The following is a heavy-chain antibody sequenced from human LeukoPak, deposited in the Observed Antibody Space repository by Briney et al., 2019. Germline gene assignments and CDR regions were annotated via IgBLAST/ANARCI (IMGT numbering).Heavy chain of an antibody. J-gene: IGHJ5*02. CDR2: IRYDGSNK. V-gene: IGHV3-30*02. Sequence: GGSLRLSCAASGFTFSSYGMHWVRQAPGKGLEWVAFIRYDGSNKYYADSVKGRFTISRDNSKNTLYLQMNSLRAEDTAVYYCAKDPLRYSSSSWFDPWGQGTLDTVSS. D-gene: IGHD6-6*01. CDR1: GFTFSSYG. CDR3: AKDPLRYSSSSWFDP.